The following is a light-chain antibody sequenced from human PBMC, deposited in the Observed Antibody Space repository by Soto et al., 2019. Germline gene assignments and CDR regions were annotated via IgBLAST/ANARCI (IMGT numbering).Light chain of an antibody. J-gene: IGLJ1*01. CDR1: SSDVGSYNF. CDR2: EVS. CDR3: SSYTTSSNYV. Sequence: QSALTQPASVSGSPGQSITISCTGTSSDVGSYNFVSWYRQLPGKAPKLMIYEVSNRPSGVSNRFSGSKSGNTASLTISGLQAEDEADYYCSSYTTSSNYVFGSGTKVTVL. V-gene: IGLV2-14*01.